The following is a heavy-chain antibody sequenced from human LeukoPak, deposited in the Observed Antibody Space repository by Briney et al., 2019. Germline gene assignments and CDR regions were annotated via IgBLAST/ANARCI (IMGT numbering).Heavy chain of an antibody. D-gene: IGHD2-2*01. CDR3: ARDAPRYFVVVPATPAGRFDP. J-gene: IGHJ5*02. V-gene: IGHV3-48*01. CDR1: GFTFSSYS. CDR2: ISSSSSTI. Sequence: GGSLRLSCAASGFTFSSYSMNWVRQAPGKGLEWVSYISSSSSTIYYADSVKGRFTISRDNAKNSLYLQMNSLRAEDTAVYYCARDAPRYFVVVPATPAGRFDPRGQGTLVTVSS.